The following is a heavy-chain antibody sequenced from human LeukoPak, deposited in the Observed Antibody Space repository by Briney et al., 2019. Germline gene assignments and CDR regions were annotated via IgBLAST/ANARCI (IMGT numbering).Heavy chain of an antibody. CDR2: ISYDGSNK. J-gene: IGHJ4*03. D-gene: IGHD3-22*01. CDR3: ARGGRYDSSGYLHYFDY. Sequence: PGGSLRLSCAASGFTFSNYGMHWVRQAPGKGLEWVAVISYDGSNKYYADSVKGRFTISRDNSKNTLYLQMNSLRAEDTAVYYCARGGRYDSSGYLHYFDYWGQGTTVTVSS. V-gene: IGHV3-30*03. CDR1: GFTFSNYG.